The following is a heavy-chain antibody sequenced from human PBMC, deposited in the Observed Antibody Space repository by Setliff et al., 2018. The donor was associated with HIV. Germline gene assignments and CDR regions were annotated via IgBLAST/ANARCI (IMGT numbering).Heavy chain of an antibody. V-gene: IGHV1-2*06. D-gene: IGHD3-22*01. CDR1: GYTFTGYY. CDR3: ATIRAYYYDSSGQEYFQH. J-gene: IGHJ1*01. Sequence: ASVKVSCKASGYTFTGYYMHWVRQAPGQGLEWMGRINPNSGGTNYAQKFQGRVTMTRDTSKDTAYMELSSLTSEDTAMYYCATIRAYYYDSSGQEYFQHWGHGSLVTVSS. CDR2: INPNSGGT.